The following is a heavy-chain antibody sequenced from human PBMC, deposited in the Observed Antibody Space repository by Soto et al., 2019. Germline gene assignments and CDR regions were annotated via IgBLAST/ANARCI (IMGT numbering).Heavy chain of an antibody. V-gene: IGHV1-8*02. CDR3: ARASSSWYPSGTS. CDR1: GDTFTANY. CDR2: MNPNSGNT. D-gene: IGHD6-13*01. Sequence: ASVKVSCKASGDTFTANYIHWVRQATGQGLEWMGWMNPNSGNTGYAQKFQGRVTMTRNTSISTAYMELSSLRSEDTAVYYCARASSSWYPSGTSWGQGTLVTVSS. J-gene: IGHJ5*02.